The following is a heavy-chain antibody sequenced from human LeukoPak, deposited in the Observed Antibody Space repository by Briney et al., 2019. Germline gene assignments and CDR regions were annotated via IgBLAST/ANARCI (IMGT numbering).Heavy chain of an antibody. CDR1: GGSISSGGYY. D-gene: IGHD3-10*01. CDR2: IYYSGST. V-gene: IGHV4-61*08. J-gene: IGHJ2*01. Sequence: SQTLSLTCTVSGGSISSGGYYWSWIRQPPGKGLEWIGYIYYSGSTNYNPSLKSRVTISVDTSKNQFSLKLSSVTAADTAVYYCARNQYYYGSGSYYPNRDWYFDLWGRGTLVTVSS. CDR3: ARNQYYYGSGSYYPNRDWYFDL.